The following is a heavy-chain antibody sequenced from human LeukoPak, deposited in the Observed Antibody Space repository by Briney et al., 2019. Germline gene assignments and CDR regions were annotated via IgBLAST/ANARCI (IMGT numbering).Heavy chain of an antibody. CDR1: GFTFDDYA. V-gene: IGHV3-43*02. D-gene: IGHD5-18*01. CDR3: AEDLKRGYSYGPLDY. Sequence: GGSLRLSCAASGFTFDDYAMHWVRQAPGKGLEWVSLINGDGDNTYYADSVKGRFTISRDNSKHSLYLQMNSLRTEDTALYYCAEDLKRGYSYGPLDYWGQGTLVTVSS. J-gene: IGHJ4*02. CDR2: INGDGDNT.